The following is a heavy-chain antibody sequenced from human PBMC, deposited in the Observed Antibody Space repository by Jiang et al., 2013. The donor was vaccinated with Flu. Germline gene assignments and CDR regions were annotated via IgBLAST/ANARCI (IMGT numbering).Heavy chain of an antibody. Sequence: LLKPSETLSLTCAVSGVSLSGYYWSWIRQPPGKGLEWIGEINHSGSTNYNPSLKSRVTISVDASKNQISLNXSSVSAADMAVYFCARVRISWFPTIKGSWFDSWGQGTLVTVSS. J-gene: IGHJ5*01. CDR2: INHSGST. D-gene: IGHD6-13*01. V-gene: IGHV4-34*01. CDR1: GVSLSGYY. CDR3: ARVRISWFPTIKGSWFDS.